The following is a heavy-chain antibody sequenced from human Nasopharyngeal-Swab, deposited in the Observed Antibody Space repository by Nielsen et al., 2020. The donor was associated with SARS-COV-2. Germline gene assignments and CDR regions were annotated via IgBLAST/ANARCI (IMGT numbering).Heavy chain of an antibody. CDR2: IKKDGSEK. D-gene: IGHD3-22*01. V-gene: IGHV3-7*01. Sequence: VRQMPGKGLGWVANIKKDGSEKYYVDSVKGRFTISRDNAKNSLYLQMNSLRAEDTAVYYCARDSKPGGGYYSLYYYNYYGMDVWGQGTTVTVSS. CDR3: ARDSKPGGGYYSLYYYNYYGMDV. J-gene: IGHJ6*02.